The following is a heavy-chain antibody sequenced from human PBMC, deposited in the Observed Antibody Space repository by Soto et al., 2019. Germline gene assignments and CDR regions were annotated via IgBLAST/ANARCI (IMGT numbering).Heavy chain of an antibody. CDR1: GYTFTGYY. Sequence: GASVKVSCKASGYTFTGYYMHWVRQAPGQGLEWMGWINPNSGGTNYAQKFQGWVTMTRDTSISTAYMELSRLRSDDTAAYYCARDQTPLTLRFIYYYGMDVWGQGTTVTVSS. J-gene: IGHJ6*02. CDR3: ARDQTPLTLRFIYYYGMDV. D-gene: IGHD3-3*01. CDR2: INPNSGGT. V-gene: IGHV1-2*04.